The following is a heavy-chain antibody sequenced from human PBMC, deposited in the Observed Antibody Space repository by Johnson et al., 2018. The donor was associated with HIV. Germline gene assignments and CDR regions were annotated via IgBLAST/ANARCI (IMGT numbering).Heavy chain of an antibody. CDR1: GFTFDDYG. V-gene: IGHV3-20*04. CDR3: AKDKVAWGAMGGCGAFDL. D-gene: IGHD3-16*01. Sequence: VQLVESGGGVVRRGGSLRLSCAASGFTFDDYGMSWVRQAPGKGLEWVSGITWNGGSIGYADSVKGRFTISRDNAKNSLYLQMNSLRAEDTALYYCAKDKVAWGAMGGCGAFDLLGQGTMVTVSS. J-gene: IGHJ3*01. CDR2: ITWNGGSI.